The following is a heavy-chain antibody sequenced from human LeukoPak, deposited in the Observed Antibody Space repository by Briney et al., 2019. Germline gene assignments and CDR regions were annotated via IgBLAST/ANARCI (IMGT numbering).Heavy chain of an antibody. J-gene: IGHJ3*02. Sequence: GGSLRLSCAASGFTFSDYYMSWVHQAPGKGLEWVSYISSSSSYTHYADSVKGRFTISRDNAKNSLYLQMNSLRAEDTAVYYCARRILSTSWTDSFDIWGQGTMVTVSS. CDR1: GFTFSDYY. D-gene: IGHD2-2*01. V-gene: IGHV3-11*03. CDR2: ISSSSSYT. CDR3: ARRILSTSWTDSFDI.